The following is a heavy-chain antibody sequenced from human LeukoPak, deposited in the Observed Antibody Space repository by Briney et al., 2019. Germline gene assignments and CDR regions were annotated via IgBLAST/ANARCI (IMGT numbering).Heavy chain of an antibody. V-gene: IGHV3-30*02. D-gene: IGHD5-18*01. J-gene: IGHJ4*02. Sequence: LTGGSLRLSCAASGFTLSHYGLHWVRQAPGKGLEWVAFIRYDGNNKFYTDSVKGRFTISRDNSKNTLYLQMNSLRAEDTAVYYCTTKGYTYASYWGQGTLVTVSS. CDR2: IRYDGNNK. CDR1: GFTLSHYG. CDR3: TTKGYTYASY.